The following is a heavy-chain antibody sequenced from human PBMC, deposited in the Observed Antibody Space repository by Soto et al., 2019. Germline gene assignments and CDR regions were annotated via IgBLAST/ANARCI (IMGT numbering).Heavy chain of an antibody. CDR1: GYTFIGYY. J-gene: IGHJ5*02. V-gene: IGHV1-2*06. CDR3: GRDGVGATALGWFDP. D-gene: IGHD1-26*01. Sequence: QVQLVQSGAEVKKPGASVKVSCKASGYTFIGYYMHWVRQAPGQGLEWMGRINPRSGDTTYAQKFQGRLTMTRDTSISTAYMELSSLRSDDTAVYYCGRDGVGATALGWFDPWGQGSLVTVSS. CDR2: INPRSGDT.